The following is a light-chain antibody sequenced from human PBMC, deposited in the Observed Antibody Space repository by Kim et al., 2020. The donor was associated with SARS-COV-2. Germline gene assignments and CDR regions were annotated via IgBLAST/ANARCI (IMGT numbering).Light chain of an antibody. CDR1: SLRSYY. V-gene: IGLV3-19*01. CDR2: GKN. J-gene: IGLJ2*01. Sequence: GTKFKITCQGDSLRSYYASWYQQKPGQAPVLVIYGKNNRPSGIQDRFSGSSSGNTASLTITGAQAEDEADYYCNSRDSSGNHVVFGGGTQLTVL. CDR3: NSRDSSGNHVV.